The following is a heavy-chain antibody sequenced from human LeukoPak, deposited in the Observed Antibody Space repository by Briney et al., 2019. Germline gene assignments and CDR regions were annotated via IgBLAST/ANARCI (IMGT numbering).Heavy chain of an antibody. J-gene: IGHJ6*03. Sequence: KPSETLSLTCTVSGGSISSSSYYWGWIRQPPGKGVQWIGYIHYSGSTNYNPSLKSRLTISVDTSKNQFSLKLTSVTAADTAVYYCARTTEGGYTHDYFYYYYMDVWGKGTTVTISS. CDR2: IHYSGST. CDR3: ARTTEGGYTHDYFYYYYMDV. V-gene: IGHV4-61*05. D-gene: IGHD5-18*01. CDR1: GGSISSSSYY.